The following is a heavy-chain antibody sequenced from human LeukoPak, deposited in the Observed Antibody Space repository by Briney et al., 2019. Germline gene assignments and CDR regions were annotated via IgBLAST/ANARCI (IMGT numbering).Heavy chain of an antibody. CDR3: AKLSSVVITSYFDY. D-gene: IGHD3-22*01. V-gene: IGHV3-23*01. Sequence: GGSLRLSCAASGFTFSSYAMSWVRQAPGKGLEWVSAISGSGSSTYYADSVKGRFTISRDNSKNTLYLQMNSLRAEDTAEYYCAKLSSVVITSYFDYWGQGTLVTVSS. CDR1: GFTFSSYA. CDR2: ISGSGSST. J-gene: IGHJ4*02.